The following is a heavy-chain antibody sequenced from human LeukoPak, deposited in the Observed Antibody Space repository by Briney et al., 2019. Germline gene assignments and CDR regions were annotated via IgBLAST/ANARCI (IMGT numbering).Heavy chain of an antibody. Sequence: SETLPLTCAVYGGSFSGYDWTWIRQSPGKGLEWIGEINHGGSSNFNPSLKSRVTISVDTSKNQFSLKLNSVTAADTAVYYCARGFGFLEWLLKGYYYYGLDVWGPGTTVTVSS. CDR3: ARGFGFLEWLLKGYYYYGLDV. V-gene: IGHV4-34*01. D-gene: IGHD3-3*01. CDR2: INHGGSS. CDR1: GGSFSGYD. J-gene: IGHJ6*02.